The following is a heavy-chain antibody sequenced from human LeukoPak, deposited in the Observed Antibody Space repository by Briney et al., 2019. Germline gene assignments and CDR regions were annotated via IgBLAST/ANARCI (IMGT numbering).Heavy chain of an antibody. CDR1: GYTFATYY. J-gene: IGHJ6*02. V-gene: IGHV1-46*01. CDR3: ARVLAYCTDSSCPGMDV. Sequence: ASVSVSCKASGYTFATYYLNWVRHAPGRGLEWMGKIDPNYGFAYYAQKFQGRVTMTRDTSTSTVYMEVNSLTSDDTAVYYCARVLAYCTDSSCPGMDVWGQGTTVTVSS. CDR2: IDPNYGFA. D-gene: IGHD2-8*02.